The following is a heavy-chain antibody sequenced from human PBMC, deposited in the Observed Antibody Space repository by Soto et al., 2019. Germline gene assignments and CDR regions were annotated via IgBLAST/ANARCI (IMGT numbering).Heavy chain of an antibody. Sequence: QVQLVQSGAEVKKPGSSVKVSCKASGGTFSSYAISWVRQAPGQGLEWMGGIIPIFGTAKYAQKFQGSVTLTADESPSTDYMELSSLRSEATAVYYCARWRGYYYDSSGYGKRFVPWGQGTLVTVSS. CDR2: IIPIFGTA. V-gene: IGHV1-69*12. D-gene: IGHD3-22*01. CDR3: ARWRGYYYDSSGYGKRFVP. J-gene: IGHJ5*02. CDR1: GGTFSSYA.